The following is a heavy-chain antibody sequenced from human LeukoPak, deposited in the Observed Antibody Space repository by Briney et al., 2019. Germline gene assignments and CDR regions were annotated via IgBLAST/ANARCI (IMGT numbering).Heavy chain of an antibody. CDR2: ISPSGGST. D-gene: IGHD3-10*01. V-gene: IGHV1-46*01. CDR1: GYTFTSNY. Sequence: ASVKVSCKAFGYTFTSNYMHWVRQAPGQGPEWMGVISPSGGSTTYAQKFQGRVTLTRDMSTSTDYLELSSLRSEDTAVYYCARGGHRRYYYTSGSAFDPWGQGTLVTVSS. CDR3: ARGGHRRYYYTSGSAFDP. J-gene: IGHJ5*02.